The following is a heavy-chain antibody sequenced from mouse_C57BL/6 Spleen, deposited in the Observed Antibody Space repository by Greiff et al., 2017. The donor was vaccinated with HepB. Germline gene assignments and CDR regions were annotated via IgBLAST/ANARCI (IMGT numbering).Heavy chain of an antibody. CDR3: VRKGADGDYAGFAY. D-gene: IGHD2-13*01. CDR1: GYSITSGYY. Sequence: EVHLVESGPGLVKPSQSLSLTCSVTGYSITSGYYWNWIRQFPGNKLEWMGYISYDGSNNYNPSLKNRISITRDTSKNQFFLKLNSVTTEDTATYYCVRKGADGDYAGFAYRGEGALGTLSA. V-gene: IGHV3-6*01. CDR2: ISYDGSN. J-gene: IGHJ3*01.